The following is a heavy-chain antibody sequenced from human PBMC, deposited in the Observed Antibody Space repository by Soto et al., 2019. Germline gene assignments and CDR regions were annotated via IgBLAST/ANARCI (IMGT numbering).Heavy chain of an antibody. CDR3: AKGGYCSSTSCPKAGYGMDV. V-gene: IGHV3-23*01. CDR2: ISGSGGST. Sequence: GSLRLSCAASVFTFSSYAMSWVRQAPGKGLEWVSAISGSGGSTYYADSVKGRFTISRDNSKNTLYLQMNSLRAEDTAVYYCAKGGYCSSTSCPKAGYGMDVWGQGTTVTVSS. CDR1: VFTFSSYA. J-gene: IGHJ6*02. D-gene: IGHD2-2*01.